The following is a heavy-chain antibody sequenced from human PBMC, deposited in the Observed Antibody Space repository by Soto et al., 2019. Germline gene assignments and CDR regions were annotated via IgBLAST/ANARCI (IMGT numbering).Heavy chain of an antibody. V-gene: IGHV3-33*01. D-gene: IGHD4-17*01. CDR3: ARDGHDYGDYVVPFDY. CDR2: IWYDGSNK. CDR1: GFTFSSYG. J-gene: IGHJ4*02. Sequence: GGSLRLSCAASGFTFSSYGMHWVRQAPGKGLEWVAVIWYDGSNKYYADSVKGRFTISRDNSKNTLYLQMNSLRAEDTAVYYCARDGHDYGDYVVPFDYWGQGTLVTVSS.